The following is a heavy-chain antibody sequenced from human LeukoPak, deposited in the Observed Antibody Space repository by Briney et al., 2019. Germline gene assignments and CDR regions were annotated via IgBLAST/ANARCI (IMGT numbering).Heavy chain of an antibody. J-gene: IGHJ4*02. CDR2: IYYSGSS. Sequence: SETLSLTCTVSGGSISSSSYYWGWIRQPPGEGLEWIGSIYYSGSSYYNPSLKSRVTISVDTSQNQFSLKLSSVTAADTAVYYCARRRDYGRVDYWSQGTLVTVSS. D-gene: IGHD4-17*01. V-gene: IGHV4-39*01. CDR1: GGSISSSSYY. CDR3: ARRRDYGRVDY.